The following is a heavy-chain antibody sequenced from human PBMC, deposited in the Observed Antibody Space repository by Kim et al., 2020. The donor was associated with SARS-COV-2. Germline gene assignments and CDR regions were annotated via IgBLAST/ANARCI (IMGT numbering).Heavy chain of an antibody. CDR2: ISSSSSYT. CDR3: ARDTPGAIFIERRMFDI. J-gene: IGHJ3*02. V-gene: IGHV3-11*06. CDR1: GFTFSDYY. D-gene: IGHD1-26*01. Sequence: GGSLRLSCAASGFTFSDYYMSWIRQAPGKGLEWVSYISSSSSYTNYADSVKGRFTISRDNAKNSLYLQMNSLRAEDTAVYYCARDTPGAIFIERRMFDIWGQGTMVTVSS.